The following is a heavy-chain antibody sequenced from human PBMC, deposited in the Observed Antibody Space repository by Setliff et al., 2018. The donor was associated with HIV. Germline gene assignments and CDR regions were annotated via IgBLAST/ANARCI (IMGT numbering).Heavy chain of an antibody. Sequence: SETLSLTCSVAGYSLTRGFYWGWIRQPPGEGLEWIASSFHSGSTYSSASLKSRVTTSVDTSKNQFSLRVRSMTAADTAIYYCARAAAGNTGPFDLWGQGSPVTVSS. CDR1: GYSLTRGFY. CDR2: SFHSGST. CDR3: ARAAAGNTGPFDL. D-gene: IGHD4-17*01. V-gene: IGHV4-38-2*02. J-gene: IGHJ4*02.